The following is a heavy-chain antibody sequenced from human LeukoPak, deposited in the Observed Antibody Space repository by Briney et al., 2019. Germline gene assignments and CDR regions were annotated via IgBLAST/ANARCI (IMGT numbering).Heavy chain of an antibody. CDR2: IYHSGST. CDR1: GGSISSGGYS. CDR3: ARTYPNSGSVDY. J-gene: IGHJ4*02. V-gene: IGHV4-30-2*01. Sequence: PSQTLSLTCAVSGGSISSGGYSWRWIRQPPGKGLEWIGYIYHSGSTYYNPSLKSRVTISVDRSKNQFSVKLSSVTAADTAVYYCARTYPNSGSVDYWGQGTLVTVSS. D-gene: IGHD1-26*01.